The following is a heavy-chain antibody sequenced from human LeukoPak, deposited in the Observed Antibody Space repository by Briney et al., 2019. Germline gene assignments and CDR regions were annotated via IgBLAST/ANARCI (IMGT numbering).Heavy chain of an antibody. CDR1: GGTFSSYA. V-gene: IGHV1-69*13. Sequence: SVKVSCKASGGTFSSYAISWVRQAPGQGLEWMGGIIPIFGTANYAQKFQGRVTITADESTSTACMELSSLRSEDTAVYYCAREEAAAGTGVDYWGQGTLVTVSP. CDR3: AREEAAAGTGVDY. J-gene: IGHJ4*02. CDR2: IIPIFGTA. D-gene: IGHD6-13*01.